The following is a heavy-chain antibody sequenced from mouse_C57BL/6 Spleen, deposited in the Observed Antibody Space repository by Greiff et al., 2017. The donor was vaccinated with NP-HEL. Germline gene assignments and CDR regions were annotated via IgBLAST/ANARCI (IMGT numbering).Heavy chain of an antibody. CDR2: IFPGSGST. CDR3: ARSTAQATGFAY. CDR1: GYTFNSHW. J-gene: IGHJ3*01. D-gene: IGHD3-2*02. Sequence: VKLMESGPELVRPGASVKISCKAPGYTFNSHWMQWVRQRPGQGLEWIGEIFPGSGSTYYNEKFKGKATLTVDTSSSTAYMQLSSLTSEDSAVYFCARSTAQATGFAYWGQGTLVTVSA. V-gene: IGHV1-56*01.